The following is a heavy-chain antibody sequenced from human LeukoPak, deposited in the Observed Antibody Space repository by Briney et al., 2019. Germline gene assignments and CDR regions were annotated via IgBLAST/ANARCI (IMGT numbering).Heavy chain of an antibody. CDR3: AKGLAAAGTGFDY. V-gene: IGHV3-23*01. CDR1: GFTFSSFA. D-gene: IGHD6-13*01. J-gene: IGHJ4*02. Sequence: GGSLRLSCAASGFTFSSFAMSWVRQAPGKGLEWVSALSDSGSSTYYADSVKGRFTIYRDNSKNTLYLQMNSLRAEDTAVYYCAKGLAAAGTGFDYWGQGTLVTVSS. CDR2: LSDSGSST.